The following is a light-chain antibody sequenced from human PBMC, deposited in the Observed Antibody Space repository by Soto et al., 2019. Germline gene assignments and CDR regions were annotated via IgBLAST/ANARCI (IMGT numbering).Light chain of an antibody. J-gene: IGKJ1*01. CDR1: QSVSNT. V-gene: IGKV3-15*01. CDR3: QQYHNRPHT. CDR2: GTS. Sequence: EIVMTQSPATLSVSPGERATLSCRASQSVSNTLAWYQQKPGQAPRLLLYGTSPRATGITARFSGSGSGTEFTRAFRSLQSEDSAVYYCQQYHNRPHTFGQGTNVEI.